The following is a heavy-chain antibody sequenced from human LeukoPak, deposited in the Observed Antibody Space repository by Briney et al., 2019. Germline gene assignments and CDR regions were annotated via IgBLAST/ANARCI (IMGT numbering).Heavy chain of an antibody. D-gene: IGHD6-6*01. CDR3: ARAHPAYSSSSGIDY. V-gene: IGHV4-59*11. Sequence: PSETLSLTCTGSIGSISSHYWSWIRQPPGKGPEWTGYIFYTGSTNYNPSLRSRLTMSVDTSKNQFSLRLSSLTAADTAVYFCARAHPAYSSSSGIDYWGQGTLVTVSS. CDR1: IGSISSHY. CDR2: IFYTGST. J-gene: IGHJ4*02.